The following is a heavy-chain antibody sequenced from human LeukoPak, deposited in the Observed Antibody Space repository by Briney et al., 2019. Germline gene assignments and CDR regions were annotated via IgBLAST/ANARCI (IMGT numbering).Heavy chain of an antibody. D-gene: IGHD2-8*01. CDR1: GFTFTGLW. Sequence: GGSLRLSCAASGFTFTGLWMSWVRQAPTKGLEWVATIRQDGSNKYYMDSVKGRFTISRDNAKHSLYLQMNSLRAEDTAVYYCARHCSNGVCLDYWGQGTLVTVSS. J-gene: IGHJ4*02. V-gene: IGHV3-7*01. CDR2: IRQDGSNK. CDR3: ARHCSNGVCLDY.